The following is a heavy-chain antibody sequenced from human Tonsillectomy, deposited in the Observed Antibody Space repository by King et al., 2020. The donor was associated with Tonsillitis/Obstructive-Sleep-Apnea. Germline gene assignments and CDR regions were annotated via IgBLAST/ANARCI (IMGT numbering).Heavy chain of an antibody. J-gene: IGHJ4*02. V-gene: IGHV1-18*01. Sequence: QLVQSGAEVKKPGASVKVSCKASGYTFTSYGISWVRQAPGQGLEWMGWISAYNGNTNYAQKLQGRVTMTTDTSTSTAYMELRSLRSDDTAVYYCARVTPPRYYYGSGSYLIDYWGQGTLVTVSS. CDR1: GYTFTSYG. CDR2: ISAYNGNT. CDR3: ARVTPPRYYYGSGSYLIDY. D-gene: IGHD3-10*01.